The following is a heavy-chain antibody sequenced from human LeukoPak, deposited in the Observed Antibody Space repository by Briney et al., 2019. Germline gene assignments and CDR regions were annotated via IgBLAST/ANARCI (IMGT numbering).Heavy chain of an antibody. J-gene: IGHJ4*02. Sequence: SSETLSLTCAISGGSFSTYYWSWIRQPPGKGLEWIGYISYSGSTNYNPSLKSRATMSVDTSKNQFSLNLSSVTAADTAVYYCARPQGRGDNQFDFWGQGALATVSS. CDR3: ARPQGRGDNQFDF. CDR2: ISYSGST. CDR1: GGSFSTYY. D-gene: IGHD1-14*01. V-gene: IGHV4-59*08.